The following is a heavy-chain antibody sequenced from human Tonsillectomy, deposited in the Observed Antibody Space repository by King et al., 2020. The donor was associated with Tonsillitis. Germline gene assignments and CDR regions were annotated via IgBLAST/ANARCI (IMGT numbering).Heavy chain of an antibody. CDR1: GFTFSSYG. CDR3: AKGGYSYGWSYFDY. J-gene: IGHJ4*02. V-gene: IGHV3-30*18. D-gene: IGHD5-18*01. Sequence: HVQLVESGGGVVQPGRSLRLSCAASGFTFSSYGMHWVRQAPGKGLEWVAVMSYDGNNKYYADSVKGRFTISRDNSKNTLYLQVNSRRAEDTAVYYCAKGGYSYGWSYFDYWGQGTLVTVSS. CDR2: MSYDGNNK.